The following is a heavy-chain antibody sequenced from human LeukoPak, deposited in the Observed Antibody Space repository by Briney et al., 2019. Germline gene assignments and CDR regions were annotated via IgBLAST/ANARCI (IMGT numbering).Heavy chain of an antibody. CDR1: GFPFSSHG. V-gene: IGHV3-21*01. CDR3: ARADLSGSYFHPHFLDY. Sequence: GTLRLSCAGSGFPFSSHGMNWVRQAPGKGLEWVSSISDSSSYIYYADSLKGRFTISRDNAKNSLYLQINSLRAEDTAVYYCARADLSGSYFHPHFLDYWGQGTLVSVSS. D-gene: IGHD1-26*01. CDR2: ISDSSSYI. J-gene: IGHJ4*02.